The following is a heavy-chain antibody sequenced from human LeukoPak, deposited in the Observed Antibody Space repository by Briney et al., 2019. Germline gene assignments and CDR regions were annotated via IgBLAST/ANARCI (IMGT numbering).Heavy chain of an antibody. CDR1: GFTFSSYV. V-gene: IGHV3-23*01. CDR2: ISGSGGST. CDR3: AKGPRYGSGSL. J-gene: IGHJ4*02. Sequence: PGGSLRLSCAASGFTFSSYVMSWVRHAPGKGLEWVSAISGSGGSTYYADSVKGRFTISGDNSKNTLYLQMNSLRAEDTAVYYCAKGPRYGSGSLWGQGTLVTVSS. D-gene: IGHD3-3*01.